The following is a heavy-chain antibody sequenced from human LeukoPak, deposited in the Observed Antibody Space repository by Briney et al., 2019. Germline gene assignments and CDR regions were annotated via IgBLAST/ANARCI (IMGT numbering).Heavy chain of an antibody. V-gene: IGHV1-18*04. CDR2: ISAYNGNT. CDR1: GYTFTGYY. CDR3: ARDTDLWDIVVVTAIQGDENYFDY. D-gene: IGHD2-21*02. Sequence: ASVKVSCKASGYTFTGYYMHWVRQAPGQGLEWMGWISAYNGNTNYAQKLQGRVTMTTDTSTSTAYMELRSLRSDDTAVYYCARDTDLWDIVVVTAIQGDENYFDYWGQGTLVTVSS. J-gene: IGHJ4*02.